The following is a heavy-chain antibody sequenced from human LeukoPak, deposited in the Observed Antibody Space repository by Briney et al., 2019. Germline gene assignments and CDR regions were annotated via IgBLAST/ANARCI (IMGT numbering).Heavy chain of an antibody. J-gene: IGHJ4*02. V-gene: IGHV4-30-2*01. D-gene: IGHD3-22*01. CDR2: IYHSGST. CDR3: ARDQGYDSSGYFSNPFDY. CDR1: GGSISSGGYS. Sequence: SETLSLTCAVSGGSISSGGYSWSWIRQPPGKGLEWIGYIYHSGSTYYNPSLKSRVTISVDRSKNQFSLRLSFVTAADTAVYYCARDQGYDSSGYFSNPFDYWGQGTLVTVSS.